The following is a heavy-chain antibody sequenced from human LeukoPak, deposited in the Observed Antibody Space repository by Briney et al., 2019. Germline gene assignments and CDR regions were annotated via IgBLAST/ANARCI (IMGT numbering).Heavy chain of an antibody. V-gene: IGHV3-11*01. CDR1: GFTFSDYY. CDR2: ISSSGSTI. J-gene: IGHJ4*02. D-gene: IGHD2-15*01. Sequence: GGSLRLSCAASGFTFSDYYMSWIRQAPGKGLEWVSYISSSGSTIYYADSVKGRFTISRDNAKNSLYLQMNSLRAEDTAVYYCARDGYCSGGSCYSHYFDYWAQGTLVTASS. CDR3: ARDGYCSGGSCYSHYFDY.